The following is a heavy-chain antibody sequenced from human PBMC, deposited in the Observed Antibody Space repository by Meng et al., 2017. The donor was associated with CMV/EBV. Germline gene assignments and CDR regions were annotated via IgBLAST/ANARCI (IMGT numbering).Heavy chain of an antibody. D-gene: IGHD2-2*01. CDR1: GFTLSSYG. V-gene: IGHV3-48*04. Sequence: GESLKISCAASGFTLSSYGMHWVRQAPGKGLEWVSYISSSSSTIYYADSVKGRFTISRDNAKNSLYLQMNSLRAEDTAVYYCARDRNVEYTSCPRCDYYYYYGMDVWGQGTTVTVSS. CDR2: ISSSSSTI. J-gene: IGHJ6*02. CDR3: ARDRNVEYTSCPRCDYYYYYGMDV.